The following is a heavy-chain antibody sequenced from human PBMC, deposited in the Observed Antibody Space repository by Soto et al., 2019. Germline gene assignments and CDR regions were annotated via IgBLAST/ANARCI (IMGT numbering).Heavy chain of an antibody. CDR1: RYTFTAYF. D-gene: IGHD1-7*01. V-gene: IGHV1-2*02. J-gene: IGHJ4*02. CDR2: INPNNGDT. Sequence: ASVKVSCKASRYTFTAYFIHWVGQAPGQGLEWMGWINPNNGDTGYAEKFLDRLTMTRDTSINTAYMEVNRLRADDRAVYYCARESYNWTYEYWGQGSLVIVS. CDR3: ARESYNWTYEY.